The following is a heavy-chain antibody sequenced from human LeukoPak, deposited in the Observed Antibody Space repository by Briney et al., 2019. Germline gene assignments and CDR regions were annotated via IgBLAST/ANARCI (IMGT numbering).Heavy chain of an antibody. CDR1: GFNFDDYV. D-gene: IGHD1-26*01. J-gene: IGHJ4*02. CDR2: ISSTTVYI. Sequence: GGSLRLSCAASGFNFDDYVMTWVRQAPGKGLEWVSSISSTTVYIYYADSVKGRFTISRDNAKNSLYLQMNSLRAEDTAVYYCARMDNLYSGTYHSDFWGQGTLVTVSS. CDR3: ARMDNLYSGTYHSDF. V-gene: IGHV3-21*01.